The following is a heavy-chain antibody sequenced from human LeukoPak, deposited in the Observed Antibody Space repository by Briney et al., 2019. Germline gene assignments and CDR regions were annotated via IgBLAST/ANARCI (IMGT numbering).Heavy chain of an antibody. V-gene: IGHV4-59*12. CDR3: ATGLLDAFDI. J-gene: IGHJ3*02. Sequence: PSETLSLTCTVSGGSISRYHWSWIRQPPGKGLEWIGYIYYSGSTNHNPSLKSRVTISVDTSKNQFSLKLSSVTAADTAVYYCATGLLDAFDIWGQGTMVTVSS. D-gene: IGHD2/OR15-2a*01. CDR1: GGSISRYH. CDR2: IYYSGST.